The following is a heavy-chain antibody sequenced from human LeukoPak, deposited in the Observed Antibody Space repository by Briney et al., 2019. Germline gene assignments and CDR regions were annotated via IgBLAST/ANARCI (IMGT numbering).Heavy chain of an antibody. CDR2: ISSSSSMT. CDR3: ARDYGDLPARVPYFDY. CDR1: GFTFSSYS. J-gene: IGHJ4*02. Sequence: GGSLRLSCAVSGFTFSSYSMNWVRQAPGKGLEWVSYISSSSSMTYYADSVKGRFTISRDNAKNSLYLQMKSLRDEDTAIYYCARDYGDLPARVPYFDYWGQGTLVTVPS. D-gene: IGHD4-17*01. V-gene: IGHV3-48*02.